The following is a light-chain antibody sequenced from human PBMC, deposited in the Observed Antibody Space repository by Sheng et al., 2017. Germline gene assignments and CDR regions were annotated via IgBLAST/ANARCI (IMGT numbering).Light chain of an antibody. J-gene: IGLJ1*01. Sequence: SYVLTQPPSVSVAPRKGGQDYLWGKRTLELKVYTGTSRGQARPLVVVVSDDSDRPSGIPERFSGSRSGNTATLTITRVEAGDEADYYCQVWDLNNDRNYVFGTGTRVTVL. CDR2: DDS. CDR1: TLELKV. CDR3: QVWDLNNDRNYV. V-gene: IGLV3-21*03.